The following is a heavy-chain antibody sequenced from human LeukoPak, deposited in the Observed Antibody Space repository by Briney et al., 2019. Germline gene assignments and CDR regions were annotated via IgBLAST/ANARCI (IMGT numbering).Heavy chain of an antibody. CDR1: GFIFSKYG. CDR2: INDKGVDK. J-gene: IGHJ4*02. V-gene: IGHV3-30*02. CDR3: ARDNRDWAFDY. Sequence: PGGSLRLSCGASGFIFSKYGMHWVRQALGKGLEWVAFINDKGVDKNYADSVKGRFTISRDNSKNTLVLQMNSLRSEDTAVYFCARDNRDWAFDYWGQGTLVTVSS. D-gene: IGHD2-21*02.